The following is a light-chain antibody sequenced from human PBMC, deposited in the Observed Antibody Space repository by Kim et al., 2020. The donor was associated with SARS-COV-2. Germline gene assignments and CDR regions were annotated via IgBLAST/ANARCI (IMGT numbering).Light chain of an antibody. J-gene: IGKJ5*01. Sequence: VSPAGRATLSCRASQSVGGKLAGYQHKPGQAPRLLIYCASTRATGIPARFSGSGSGTEFTLTISSLQSEDFAIYYCQHYHNWPITFGQGTRLEIK. CDR1: QSVGGK. V-gene: IGKV3-15*01. CDR2: CAS. CDR3: QHYHNWPIT.